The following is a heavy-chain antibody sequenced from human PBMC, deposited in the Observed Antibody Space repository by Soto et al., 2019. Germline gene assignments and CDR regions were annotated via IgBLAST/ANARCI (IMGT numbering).Heavy chain of an antibody. CDR3: ARGLNGYLHYFDY. V-gene: IGHV1-69*13. Sequence: VEICSKSSGGTFSSYALGGLRQATGQGLEWMGGIIPIFGTAKYAQKFQGRVTITRDTSASTAYMELSSLRSEDTAVYYCARGLNGYLHYFDYWGQGTPVTVS. CDR1: GGTFSSYA. CDR2: IIPIFGTA. J-gene: IGHJ4*02. D-gene: IGHD5-18*01.